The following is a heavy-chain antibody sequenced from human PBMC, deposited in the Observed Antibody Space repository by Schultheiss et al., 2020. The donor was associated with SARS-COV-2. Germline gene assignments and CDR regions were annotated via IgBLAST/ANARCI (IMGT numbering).Heavy chain of an antibody. Sequence: GESLKISCAASGFTFSSYWMSWVRQAPGKGLEWVANIKQDGSEKYYVDSVKGRFTISRDNAKNSLYLQMNSLRAEDTAVYYCARGPAAGTSVDYWGQGTLVTVSS. D-gene: IGHD6-13*01. J-gene: IGHJ4*02. V-gene: IGHV3-7*03. CDR1: GFTFSSYW. CDR3: ARGPAAGTSVDY. CDR2: IKQDGSEK.